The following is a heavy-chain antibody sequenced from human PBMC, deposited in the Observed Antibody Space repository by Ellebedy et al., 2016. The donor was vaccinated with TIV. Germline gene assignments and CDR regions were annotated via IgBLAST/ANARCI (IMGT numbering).Heavy chain of an antibody. D-gene: IGHD7-27*01. V-gene: IGHV5-10-1*01. Sequence: DPSGSYTSYSPSFQGHVTISVDKSINTANLQWSSLKASDTAMYYCARHELGSNAAFDYWGQGTLVSVSS. CDR2: DPSGSYT. J-gene: IGHJ4*02. CDR3: ARHELGSNAAFDY.